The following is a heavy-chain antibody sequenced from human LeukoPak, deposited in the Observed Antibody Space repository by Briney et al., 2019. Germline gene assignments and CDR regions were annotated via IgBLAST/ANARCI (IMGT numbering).Heavy chain of an antibody. V-gene: IGHV1-46*01. J-gene: IGHJ3*02. CDR3: ARGSSGYSYGPTGPVPDAFDI. CDR1: GYTFTGYY. CDR2: INPSGGST. D-gene: IGHD5-18*01. Sequence: ASVKVSCKASGYTFTGYYMHWVRQAPGQGLEWMGIINPSGGSTSYAQKFQGRVTMTRDTSTSTVYMELSSLRSEDTAVYYCARGSSGYSYGPTGPVPDAFDIWGQGTMVTVSS.